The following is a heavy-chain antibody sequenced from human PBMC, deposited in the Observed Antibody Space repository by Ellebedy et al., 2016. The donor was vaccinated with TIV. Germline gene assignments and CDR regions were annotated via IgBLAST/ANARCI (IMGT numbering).Heavy chain of an antibody. CDR3: VRDARTHGFDV. V-gene: IGHV3-74*01. CDR2: INSDGTYT. J-gene: IGHJ3*01. Sequence: PGGSLRLSCAASGSTFNDYWMHWVRQAPGKGLVWVSRINSDGTYTSHADSVKGRFSISRDNAKNTLFLQMDSLRVEDQALYYCVRDARTHGFDVWGQGTAVTVSS. CDR1: GSTFNDYW.